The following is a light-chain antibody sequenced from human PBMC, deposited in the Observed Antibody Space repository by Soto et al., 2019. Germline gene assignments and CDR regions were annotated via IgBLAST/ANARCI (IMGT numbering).Light chain of an antibody. Sequence: EIVMTQSPATLSVSPGERATLSCRASQSVSSNLAWYQQKPGQAPRLLIYGASTRATGIPARFSGSGSGTEFTLTISSLQSEDFAVYSCQQSNNWPPTFGQGTKVDIK. V-gene: IGKV3D-15*01. CDR1: QSVSSN. J-gene: IGKJ1*01. CDR3: QQSNNWPPT. CDR2: GAS.